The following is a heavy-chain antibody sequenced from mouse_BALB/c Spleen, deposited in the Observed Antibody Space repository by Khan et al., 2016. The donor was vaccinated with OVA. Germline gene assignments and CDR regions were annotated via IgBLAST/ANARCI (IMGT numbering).Heavy chain of an antibody. CDR1: GYTFTTYW. CDR2: INPSTGYT. Sequence: QVQLKQSGAELAKPGASVKMSCTASGYTFTTYWIHWVKQRPGQGLEWIGYINPSTGYTEYNQKFKDKATLTPDKSSSAAYMQLSSPASEASAVYSCTSRGLYGLFAFWGQGTLVTVSA. D-gene: IGHD1-1*02. CDR3: TSRGLYGLFAF. V-gene: IGHV1-7*01. J-gene: IGHJ3*01.